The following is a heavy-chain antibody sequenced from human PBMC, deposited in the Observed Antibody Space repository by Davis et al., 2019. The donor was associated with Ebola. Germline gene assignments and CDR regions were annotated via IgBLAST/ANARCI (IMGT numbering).Heavy chain of an antibody. V-gene: IGHV3-21*01. D-gene: IGHD3-22*01. CDR1: GFTFSSYS. J-gene: IGHJ4*02. CDR3: ARDHDSSGYPLFDL. CDR2: ISSSSSYI. Sequence: GESLKISCAASGFTFSSYSMNWVRQAPGKGLEWVSSISSSSSYIYYADSVKGRFTISRDNAKNSLYLQMNSLGAEDTAVYYCARDHDSSGYPLFDLWGQGTLVTVCS.